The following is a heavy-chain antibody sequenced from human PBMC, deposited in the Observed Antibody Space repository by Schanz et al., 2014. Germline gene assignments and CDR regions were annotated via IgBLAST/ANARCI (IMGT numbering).Heavy chain of an antibody. CDR1: GFSFSDHA. D-gene: IGHD3-3*01. V-gene: IGHV3-30*03. J-gene: IGHJ4*02. CDR3: VRDSFFAFDY. Sequence: VELVESGGGLVQPGGSLRLSCAASGFSFSDHAMDWVRQAAGKGLEWVALVSSDGNNDYYTDSVKGRFTISRDNSKNTVHLQMNSLRAEDTAVYYCVRDSFFAFDYWGQGTLVTVSS. CDR2: VSSDGNND.